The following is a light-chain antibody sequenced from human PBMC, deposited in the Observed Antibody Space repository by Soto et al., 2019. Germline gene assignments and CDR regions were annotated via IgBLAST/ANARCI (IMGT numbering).Light chain of an antibody. CDR3: QQYGSSPRT. CDR2: GAS. Sequence: EIVLTQSPGTLSLSPGERATLSCRASQSVSNNYLAWYQQKPGQAPRLLIYGASTRATGIPDRFSGIGAGTDFTLTISRLEPEDFAVYYCQQYGSSPRTFGQGTKVEIK. J-gene: IGKJ1*01. CDR1: QSVSNNY. V-gene: IGKV3-20*01.